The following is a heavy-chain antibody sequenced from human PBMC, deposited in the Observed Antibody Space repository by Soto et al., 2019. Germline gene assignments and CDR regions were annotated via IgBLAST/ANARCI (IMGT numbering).Heavy chain of an antibody. V-gene: IGHV1-69*12. Sequence: QVQLVQSGAEVKKPGSSVKVSCKASGGTFSSYAISWVRQAPGQGLEWMGGIIPIFGTANYAQKFQGRVTITADESTSTAYRELSSLRSEDTAVYYCARAHRYDFWSGYYEAYYYYYGMDVWGQGTTVTVSS. CDR2: IIPIFGTA. CDR1: GGTFSSYA. CDR3: ARAHRYDFWSGYYEAYYYYYGMDV. D-gene: IGHD3-3*01. J-gene: IGHJ6*02.